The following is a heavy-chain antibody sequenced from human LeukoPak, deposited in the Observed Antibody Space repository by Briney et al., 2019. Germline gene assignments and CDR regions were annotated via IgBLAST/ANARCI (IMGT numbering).Heavy chain of an antibody. CDR2: IKHDGSEK. Sequence: GGSLRLSCAASGFTFSSYWMSWVRQAPGKGLEWVASIKHDGSEKYYVDSVKGRFTISRDNAKNSLYLQMDSLRAEDTAVYYCARESPYYYDSSDAFDIWGQGTMVTVSS. CDR3: ARESPYYYDSSDAFDI. J-gene: IGHJ3*02. V-gene: IGHV3-7*03. D-gene: IGHD3-22*01. CDR1: GFTFSSYW.